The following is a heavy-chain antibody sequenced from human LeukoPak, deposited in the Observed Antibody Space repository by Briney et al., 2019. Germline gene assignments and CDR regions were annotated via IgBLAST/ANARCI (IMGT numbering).Heavy chain of an antibody. V-gene: IGHV3-48*03. Sequence: GGSLRLSCAASGFTFSSYEMNWVRQAPGKGLEWVSYISSSGSTIYYADSVKGRFTISRDISKNTLYLQMNSLRAEDTAVYYCARTYSESHRGLGSFDCWGQGTLVTVSS. CDR1: GFTFSSYE. CDR3: ARTYSESHRGLGSFDC. J-gene: IGHJ4*02. D-gene: IGHD1-26*01. CDR2: ISSSGSTI.